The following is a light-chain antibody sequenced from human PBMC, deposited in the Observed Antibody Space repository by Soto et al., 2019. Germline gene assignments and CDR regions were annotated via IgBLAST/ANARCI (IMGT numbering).Light chain of an antibody. Sequence: QSVLTQSPSASGTPGQRVSISCSGSTSNIGTHTVNWYQHVPGTAPKHLIYSDNQRPSAVPGRFSGSKSGTSASLAISGLLSEDEADYYCATWDDSLNVVFGGGTKLPVL. J-gene: IGLJ2*01. CDR2: SDN. CDR3: ATWDDSLNVV. CDR1: TSNIGTHT. V-gene: IGLV1-44*01.